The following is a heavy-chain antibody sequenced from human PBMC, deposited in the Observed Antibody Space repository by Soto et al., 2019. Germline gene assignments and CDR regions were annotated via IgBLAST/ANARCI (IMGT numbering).Heavy chain of an antibody. CDR1: GGSISSSSYY. Sequence: QLQLQESGPGLVKPSETLSLTCTVSGGSISSSSYYWAWVRQPPGKGLEWIGSVYYSGKTYYNPSHKSRLTTSEDTSMNQFSLTLSSVTAADTAVFYCARLIHCKTTSCYFDYWGQGTLVTVSS. V-gene: IGHV4-39*01. CDR2: VYYSGKT. D-gene: IGHD2-2*01. J-gene: IGHJ4*02. CDR3: ARLIHCKTTSCYFDY.